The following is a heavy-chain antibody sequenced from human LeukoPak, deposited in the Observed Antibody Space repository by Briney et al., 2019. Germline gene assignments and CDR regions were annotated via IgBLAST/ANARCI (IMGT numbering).Heavy chain of an antibody. Sequence: ASVKVSCKASGYTFTSYGISWVRQAPGQGLEWMGWISAYNGNTNYAQKLQGRVTMTTDTSTSTAYMGLRSLRSDDTAVYYCARGSAAAGTSRYYYGTDVWGQGTTVTVSS. CDR1: GYTFTSYG. CDR3: ARGSAAAGTSRYYYGTDV. CDR2: ISAYNGNT. J-gene: IGHJ6*02. V-gene: IGHV1-18*01. D-gene: IGHD6-13*01.